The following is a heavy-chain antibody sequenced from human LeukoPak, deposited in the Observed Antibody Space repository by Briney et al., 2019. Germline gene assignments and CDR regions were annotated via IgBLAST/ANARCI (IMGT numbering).Heavy chain of an antibody. D-gene: IGHD3-22*01. CDR2: IYYSGST. V-gene: IGHV4-31*03. CDR3: ARDGTMTGAFDI. J-gene: IGHJ3*02. CDR1: GGSISSGGYY. Sequence: PSETLSLTCTVSGGSISSGGYYWSWIRQHPGKGLEWIGYIYYSGSTYYNPSLKSRVTISVDTSKNQFSLKLSSVTAADTAVYYCARDGTMTGAFDIWGQGTMVTVSS.